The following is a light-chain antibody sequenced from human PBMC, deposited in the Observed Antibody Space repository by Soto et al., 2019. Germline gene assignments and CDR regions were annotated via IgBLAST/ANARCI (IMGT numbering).Light chain of an antibody. CDR3: QSYDSSGVV. V-gene: IGLV6-57*04. CDR2: EDN. J-gene: IGLJ2*01. Sequence: NFMLTQPHSVSESPGKTVTISCTRSSGGITTNAVQWYQQRPGSAPTIVIYEDNQRPSEVPDRFSGSIDFSNSASLTISGLKTEDEADYYCQSYDSSGVVFGGGTKLTVL. CDR1: SGGITTNA.